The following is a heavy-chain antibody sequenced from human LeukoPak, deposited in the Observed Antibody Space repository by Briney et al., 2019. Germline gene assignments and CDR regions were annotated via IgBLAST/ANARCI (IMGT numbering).Heavy chain of an antibody. J-gene: IGHJ4*02. Sequence: SETLSLTCTVSGGSISSYYWSWIRQPPGKGLEWIGYIYYSGSTYYNPSLKSRVTISVDTSKNQFSLKLSSVTAADTAVYYCARGKLDYDSSGYPLYFDYWGQGTLVTVSS. V-gene: IGHV4-59*12. D-gene: IGHD3-22*01. CDR2: IYYSGST. CDR3: ARGKLDYDSSGYPLYFDY. CDR1: GGSISSYY.